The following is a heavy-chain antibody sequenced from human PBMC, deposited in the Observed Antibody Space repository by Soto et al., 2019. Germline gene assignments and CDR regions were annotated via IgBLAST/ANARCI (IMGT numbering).Heavy chain of an antibody. CDR1: GYSLTDLS. V-gene: IGHV1-24*01. CDR3: TTGQYCVTTSCYGLYYGMDV. Sequence: ASVKVSCKVSGYSLTDLSMHCVRQAPGKGLDWMGGLDPEDGETIYAQKFQGRVTMTEDTSTDTAYMELSSLISEDTAVYYCTTGQYCVTTSCYGLYYGMDVWGQGTTVTVSS. J-gene: IGHJ6*02. D-gene: IGHD2-2*01. CDR2: LDPEDGET.